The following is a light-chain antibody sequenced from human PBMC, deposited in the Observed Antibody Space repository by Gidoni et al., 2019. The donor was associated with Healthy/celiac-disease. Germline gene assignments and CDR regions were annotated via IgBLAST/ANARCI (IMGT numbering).Light chain of an antibody. CDR2: QDS. V-gene: IGLV3-1*01. Sequence: SYELTQPPSVSVSPGQTASITCPGDKLGDKYACWYQQKPGQSPGLVIYQDSKRPSGIPARFSGSNSGNTATLTISGTQAMDEADYYCQAWDSSTAVFGGGTKLTVL. CDR3: QAWDSSTAV. J-gene: IGLJ3*02. CDR1: KLGDKY.